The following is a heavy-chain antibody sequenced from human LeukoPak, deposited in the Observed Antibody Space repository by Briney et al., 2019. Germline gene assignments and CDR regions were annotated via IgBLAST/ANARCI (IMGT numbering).Heavy chain of an antibody. CDR3: ARGNFRGDGYNFDY. D-gene: IGHD5-24*01. Sequence: GGSLRLSCAASGFTFSGYGMHWVRQAPGKGLEWVAVIWFDGTNKYYADSVKGRFTISRDNSKNTLYLQMNSLRAEDTAVFYCARGNFRGDGYNFDYWGQGTLVTVSS. CDR2: IWFDGTNK. V-gene: IGHV3-33*01. J-gene: IGHJ4*02. CDR1: GFTFSGYG.